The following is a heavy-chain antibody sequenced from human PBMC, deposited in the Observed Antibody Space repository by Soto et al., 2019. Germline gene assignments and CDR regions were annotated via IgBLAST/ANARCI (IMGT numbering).Heavy chain of an antibody. CDR1: GFVFKNYE. Sequence: GGSLRLSCVASGFVFKNYEMNWVRQAAGKGLEWISYISNIGNTIYGADSMRGRFTISRDNAKNSLFLQMNSLRADDTAVYYCARGIGSRDYYYGLDVWGQGTTVTVSS. CDR2: ISNIGNTI. V-gene: IGHV3-48*03. J-gene: IGHJ6*02. CDR3: ARGIGSRDYYYGLDV. D-gene: IGHD1-26*01.